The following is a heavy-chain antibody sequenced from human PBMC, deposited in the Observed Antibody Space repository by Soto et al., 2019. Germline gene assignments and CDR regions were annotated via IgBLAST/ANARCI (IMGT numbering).Heavy chain of an antibody. CDR3: AREGSYKNYYYYGMDV. J-gene: IGHJ6*02. Sequence: QVQLQESGPGLVKPSETLSLTCTVSGGSISSYYWSWIRQPPGKGLEWIGYIYYSGSTNYNPSLNSRVTLSVDTSKNQFSLKLSSVTAADTAVYYCAREGSYKNYYYYGMDVWGQGTTVTVSS. V-gene: IGHV4-59*01. CDR2: IYYSGST. CDR1: GGSISSYY. D-gene: IGHD2-15*01.